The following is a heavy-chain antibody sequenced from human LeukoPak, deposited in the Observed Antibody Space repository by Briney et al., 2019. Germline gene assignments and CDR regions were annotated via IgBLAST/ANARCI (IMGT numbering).Heavy chain of an antibody. D-gene: IGHD6-13*01. Sequence: SGTLSLTCAVSGGSISSSNWWSWVRQPPGKGLEWIGEIYHSGSTNYNPSLKSRVTISVDKSKNQFSLKLSSVTAADTAVYYCAKDLAAAAFTGTLWGQGTLVTVSS. CDR1: GGSISSSNW. CDR3: AKDLAAAAFTGTL. J-gene: IGHJ4*02. CDR2: IYHSGST. V-gene: IGHV4-4*02.